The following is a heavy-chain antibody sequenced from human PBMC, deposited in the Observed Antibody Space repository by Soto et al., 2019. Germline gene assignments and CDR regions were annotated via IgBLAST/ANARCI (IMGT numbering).Heavy chain of an antibody. CDR1: GFTFNTYA. CDR2: LSGSGGTT. D-gene: IGHD3-10*01. Sequence: EVQLLESGGGLVQPGGSLRLSCSTSGFTFNTYAMNWVRQAPGKGLEWVSALSGSGGTTYYADSVRGRFTISRDNSKNTLFLQMNSLRAKDTALYYCAKQRAGYGSGSDTYYFDFWGQGTLVTVSS. V-gene: IGHV3-23*01. J-gene: IGHJ4*02. CDR3: AKQRAGYGSGSDTYYFDF.